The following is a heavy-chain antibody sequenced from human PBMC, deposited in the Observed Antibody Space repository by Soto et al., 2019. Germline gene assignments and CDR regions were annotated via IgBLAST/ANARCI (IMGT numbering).Heavy chain of an antibody. Sequence: GASVKVSCKASGGTFSSYAISWVRQAPGQGLEWMGGIIPIFGTANYAQKFQGRVTITADKSTSTAYMELISLRAEDTAVYYLERTIWFGGSRLFDPWGQGTLVTVSS. D-gene: IGHD3-10*01. CDR3: ERTIWFGGSRLFDP. CDR1: GGTFSSYA. V-gene: IGHV1-69*06. CDR2: IIPIFGTA. J-gene: IGHJ5*02.